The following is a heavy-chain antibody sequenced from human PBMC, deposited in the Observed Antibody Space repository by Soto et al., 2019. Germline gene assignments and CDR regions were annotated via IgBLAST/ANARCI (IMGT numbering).Heavy chain of an antibody. CDR3: ARRGGYNSHDAFDI. CDR2: IIPIFGTA. J-gene: IGHJ3*02. D-gene: IGHD5-12*01. V-gene: IGHV1-69*13. Sequence: ASVKVSCKASGGTFSSYAISWVRQAPGQGLEWMGGIIPIFGTANYAQKFQGRVTITADESTSTAYMELSSLRSEDTAVYYCARRGGYNSHDAFDIWGQGTMVTVSS. CDR1: GGTFSSYA.